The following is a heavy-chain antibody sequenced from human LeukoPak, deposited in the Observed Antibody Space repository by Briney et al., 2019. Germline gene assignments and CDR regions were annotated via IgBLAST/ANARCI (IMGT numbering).Heavy chain of an antibody. CDR1: GFTFSSYS. J-gene: IGHJ2*01. V-gene: IGHV3-21*01. Sequence: PGGSLRLSCAASGFTFSSYSMNWVRQAPGKGLEWVSSISSSSSYIYYADSVQGRFTISKDNAKSSLYLQMNGLRAEDTAIYYCATTPGGDTTGYYPWYFDLWGCGTLVTVSS. D-gene: IGHD3-22*01. CDR3: ATTPGGDTTGYYPWYFDL. CDR2: ISSSSSYI.